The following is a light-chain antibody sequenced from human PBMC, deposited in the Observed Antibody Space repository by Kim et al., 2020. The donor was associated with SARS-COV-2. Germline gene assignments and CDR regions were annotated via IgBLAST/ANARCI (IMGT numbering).Light chain of an antibody. CDR1: PSVSSN. V-gene: IGKV3-15*01. CDR3: QQYNKWPPFT. CDR2: CAS. J-gene: IGKJ4*01. Sequence: SPADRATLSCRASPSVSSNLALYQQQPGPAPRLLIYCASTSATGIPARFSGSGSGTDFTLTIYSLQSEDFAVYYCQQYNKWPPFTFGGGTKVDIK.